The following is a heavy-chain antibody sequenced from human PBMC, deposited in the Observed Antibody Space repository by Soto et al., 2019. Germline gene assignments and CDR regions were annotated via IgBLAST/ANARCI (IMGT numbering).Heavy chain of an antibody. D-gene: IGHD3-3*01. J-gene: IGHJ4*02. CDR1: GASISDGNYY. CDR2: VYYSGST. CDR3: ARGRFLDF. V-gene: IGHV4-30-4*01. Sequence: QVQLQESGPGLVKPSQTLSLTCSVSGASISDGNYYWTWIRQSPARGLEWIGYVYYSGSTYYNPSLQSRVTFSADTSNNYYSLKLNSVTVADTAVYFCARGRFLDFWGQGILVTVSS.